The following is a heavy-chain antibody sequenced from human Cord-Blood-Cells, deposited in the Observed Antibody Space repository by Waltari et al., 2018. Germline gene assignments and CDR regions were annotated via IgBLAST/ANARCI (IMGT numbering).Heavy chain of an antibody. D-gene: IGHD1-1*01. J-gene: IGHJ4*02. CDR1: VGCFRGYY. CDR3: ARGYGGLTGTTSDHCDY. CDR2: INHRVST. V-gene: IGHV4-34*01. Sequence: QVQLQQWGAGLLKPSETLSLTCAVYVGCFRGYYWSWIRPPPGKGLEWIGEINHRVSTNYNPSLKSRVTISVDTSKNQFSLKLSSVTAADTAVYYCARGYGGLTGTTSDHCDYWGQGTLVTVSS.